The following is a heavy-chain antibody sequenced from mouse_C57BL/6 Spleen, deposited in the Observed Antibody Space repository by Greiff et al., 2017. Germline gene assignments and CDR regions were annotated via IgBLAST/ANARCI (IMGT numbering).Heavy chain of an antibody. J-gene: IGHJ3*01. Sequence: QVQLQQSGAELARPGASVKLSCKASGYTFTSYGISWVKQRTGQGLEWIGENYPRSGNTYYNEKFKGKATLTADKSSSTAYMELRSLTSEDSAVYFCARRYYDYDVGPWCGYWGQVTLVTVSA. CDR2: NYPRSGNT. CDR1: GYTFTSYG. V-gene: IGHV1-81*01. CDR3: ARRYYDYDVGPWCGY. D-gene: IGHD2-4*01.